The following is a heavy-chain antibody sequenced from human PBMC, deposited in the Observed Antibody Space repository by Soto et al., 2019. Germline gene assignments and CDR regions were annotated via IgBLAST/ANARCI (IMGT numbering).Heavy chain of an antibody. J-gene: IGHJ5*02. V-gene: IGHV1-69*13. D-gene: IGHD6-19*01. CDR3: ARDRSGWYQVVGGNWLDP. CDR1: GGTFSSYA. Sequence: ASVKVSCKASGGTFSSYAISWVRQAPGQGLEWMGGIIPIFGTANYAQKFQGRVTITADESTSTAYMELSSLRSEDTAVYYCARDRSGWYQVVGGNWLDPWGQGTLVTVSS. CDR2: IIPIFGTA.